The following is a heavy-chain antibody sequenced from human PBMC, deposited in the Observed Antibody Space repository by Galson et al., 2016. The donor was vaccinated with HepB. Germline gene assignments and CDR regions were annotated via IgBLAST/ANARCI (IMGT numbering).Heavy chain of an antibody. CDR2: INSDGSST. D-gene: IGHD4-23*01. V-gene: IGHV3-74*01. Sequence: SLRLSCAASGFTFSNYWVHWVRQGPGKGLVWVSRINSDGSSTTYADSVKGRFTISRDNAKNTLYLQMNSLRAEDTAVYYCARTLYDGYSRMSRDYWYFDLWGRGTLVTVSS. CDR3: ARTLYDGYSRMSRDYWYFDL. CDR1: GFTFSNYW. J-gene: IGHJ2*01.